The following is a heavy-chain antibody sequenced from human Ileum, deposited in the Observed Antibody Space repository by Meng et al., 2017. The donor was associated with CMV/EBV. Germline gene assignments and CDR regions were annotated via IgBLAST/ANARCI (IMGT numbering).Heavy chain of an antibody. D-gene: IGHD3-10*01. CDR2: ITHSGST. CDR1: GGSFSGYY. J-gene: IGHJ4*02. CDR3: ARGWELMETYYFDY. Sequence: CDVYGGSFSGYYWTWVRQTPGKGLTWIGDITHSGSTNYNPSLESRVTISVHPSKNQFSLRMSSVTAADTAVYYCARGWELMETYYFDYWAQGTLVTVS. V-gene: IGHV4-34*01.